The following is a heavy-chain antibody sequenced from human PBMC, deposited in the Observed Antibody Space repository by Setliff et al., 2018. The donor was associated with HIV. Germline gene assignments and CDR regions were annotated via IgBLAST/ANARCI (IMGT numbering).Heavy chain of an antibody. V-gene: IGHV4-4*08. J-gene: IGHJ6*03. CDR1: GGAITGYY. D-gene: IGHD3-10*01. CDR3: ARDFNYGSGRYYYYMDV. CDR2: IYSGGSA. Sequence: SETLSLTCNVSGGAITGYYWSWVRQAPGKALESIASIYSGGSAIYHPSLKSRVTLSVDTSKNQFSLKLSSVTAADTAVYYCARDFNYGSGRYYYYMDVWGKGATVTVSS.